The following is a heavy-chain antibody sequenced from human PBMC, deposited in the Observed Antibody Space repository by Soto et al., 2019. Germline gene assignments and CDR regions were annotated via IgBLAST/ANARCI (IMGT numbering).Heavy chain of an antibody. Sequence: EVQLLESGGGLVQPGGSLRLSCAASGFTFSTYAMTWVRQAPGKGLELVSGISRSGGSTYYADSVKGRFTISRDNSKNTLYLQMTSLTAEATDVYYCAKRPLATVFGVARNRFDPWAQGTLVTVSS. CDR2: ISRSGGST. V-gene: IGHV3-23*01. CDR3: AKRPLATVFGVARNRFDP. CDR1: GFTFSTYA. D-gene: IGHD3-3*01. J-gene: IGHJ5*02.